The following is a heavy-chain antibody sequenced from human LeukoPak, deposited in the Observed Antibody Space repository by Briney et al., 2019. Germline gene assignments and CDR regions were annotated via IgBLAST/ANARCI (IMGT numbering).Heavy chain of an antibody. D-gene: IGHD6-25*01. CDR2: ISGSSTYI. Sequence: KPGGSLRLSCAASGFTFSSYSMNWVRQAPGKGLEWVSSISGSSTYIYYADSVKGRFSISRDNAKNSLYLQMNSLRAEDTAVYYCARDVGFPNPLDYWGQGTLVTVSS. J-gene: IGHJ4*02. V-gene: IGHV3-21*01. CDR1: GFTFSSYS. CDR3: ARDVGFPNPLDY.